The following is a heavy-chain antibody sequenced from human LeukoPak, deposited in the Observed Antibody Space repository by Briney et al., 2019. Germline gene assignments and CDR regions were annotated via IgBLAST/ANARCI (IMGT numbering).Heavy chain of an antibody. V-gene: IGHV4-59*08. CDR3: ARYRATHSFDY. J-gene: IGHJ4*02. Sequence: PSETLSLTCTVSGGSISSYYWSWIRQPPGKGLEWIGYIYYSGSTNYNPSLKSRVTISVDTPKNQFSLKLSSVTAADTAVYYCARYRATHSFDYWGQGTLVTVSP. CDR1: GGSISSYY. CDR2: IYYSGST. D-gene: IGHD5-12*01.